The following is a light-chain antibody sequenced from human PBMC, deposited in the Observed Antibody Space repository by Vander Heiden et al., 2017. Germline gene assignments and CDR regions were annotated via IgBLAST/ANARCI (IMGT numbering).Light chain of an antibody. J-gene: IGLJ2*01. CDR2: FTSTGSH. CDR3: QAWGPGFVI. CDR1: SGHNTYA. Sequence: QPVLTQSPPASASLGPSDNPTCALTSGHNTYAIACCQQQPPNGPRFLIIFTSTGSHSKGDGIPDRFSGSSSGSERYLTISGLQSDDEADYYCQAWGPGFVIFGGGTKLTVL. V-gene: IGLV4-69*01.